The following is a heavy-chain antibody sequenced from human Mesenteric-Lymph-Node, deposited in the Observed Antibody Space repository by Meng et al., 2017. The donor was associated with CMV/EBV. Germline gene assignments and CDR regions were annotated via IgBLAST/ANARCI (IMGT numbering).Heavy chain of an antibody. CDR1: GYSFPDYY. J-gene: IGHJ4*02. CDR2: INPYSGGT. V-gene: IGHV1-2*02. D-gene: IGHD3-3*01. CDR3: ARGTFVDPWSGLVDY. Sequence: ASVKVSCKASGYSFPDYYMQWVRQAPGQGLEWMGWINPYSGGTKYAQKFQGRVTMTRDTSINTAYMEMSGLRSDDTALYYCARGTFVDPWSGLVDYWGQGTLVTVSS.